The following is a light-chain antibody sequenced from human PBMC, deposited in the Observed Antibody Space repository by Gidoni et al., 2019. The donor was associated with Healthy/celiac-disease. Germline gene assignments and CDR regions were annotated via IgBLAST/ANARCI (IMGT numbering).Light chain of an antibody. J-gene: IGKJ1*01. Sequence: QLTDPTSALSASVGDRVTITCRASQSISSYLNWYQQKPGKAPKLLIYAVSSLQSVGPSRFSGSGSGTVLTLTICDLQPTEFAAYHDQGGYCTPSTFGQXTKVEIK. CDR3: QGGYCTPST. CDR1: QSISSY. V-gene: IGKV1-39*01. CDR2: AVS.